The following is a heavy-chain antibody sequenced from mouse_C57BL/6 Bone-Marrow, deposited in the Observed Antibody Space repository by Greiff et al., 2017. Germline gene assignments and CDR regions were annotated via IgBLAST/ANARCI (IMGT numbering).Heavy chain of an antibody. CDR3: ARIYYGSSYGFAY. Sequence: VKLVESGAELARPGASVKLSCKASGYTFTSYGISWVKQRTGQGLEWIGEIYPRSGNTYYNEKFKGKATLTADKSSSTAYMELRSLTSEDSAVYFCARIYYGSSYGFAYWGQGTLVTVSA. V-gene: IGHV1-81*01. CDR2: IYPRSGNT. J-gene: IGHJ3*01. D-gene: IGHD1-1*01. CDR1: GYTFTSYG.